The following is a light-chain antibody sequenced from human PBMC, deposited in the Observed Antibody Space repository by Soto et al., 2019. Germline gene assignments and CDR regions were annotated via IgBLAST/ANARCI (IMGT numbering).Light chain of an antibody. V-gene: IGKV3-20*01. CDR1: QSVGSNY. CDR2: GAS. Sequence: EIVLTQSPGTLSLSPGERATLSCRASQSVGSNYLAWYQQKPGQATRLLIYGASSRATGIPDRFSGSGSGTDFPLTISRLEPEDFAVYYCQQYGSSRRTFGQGTKVEIK. J-gene: IGKJ1*01. CDR3: QQYGSSRRT.